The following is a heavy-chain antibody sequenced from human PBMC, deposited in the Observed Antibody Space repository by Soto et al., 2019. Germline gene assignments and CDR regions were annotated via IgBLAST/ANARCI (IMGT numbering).Heavy chain of an antibody. D-gene: IGHD3-10*01. V-gene: IGHV3-23*01. CDR2: ISGSGGST. Sequence: GGSLRLSCAASGFTFSSYAMSWVRQAPGKGLEWVSAISGSGGSTYYADSVKGRFTISRDNSKNTLYLQMNSLRAEDTAVYYCANTASGIPKLWFGESHDAFDIWGQGTMVTVSS. CDR3: ANTASGIPKLWFGESHDAFDI. J-gene: IGHJ3*02. CDR1: GFTFSSYA.